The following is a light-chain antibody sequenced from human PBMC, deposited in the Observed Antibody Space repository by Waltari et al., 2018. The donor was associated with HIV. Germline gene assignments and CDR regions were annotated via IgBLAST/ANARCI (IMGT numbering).Light chain of an antibody. CDR1: SSDVGAYNY. Sequence: QSALTQPRSVSGAPGQSVTISCTGTSSDVGAYNYVSWFQQHPGKAPKFMIYDVNKRPSGVPDRFSGSKSGNTASLTISGLQAEVEADYYCCSYAGRYLRVFGSGTKVTVL. J-gene: IGLJ1*01. CDR2: DVN. CDR3: CSYAGRYLRV. V-gene: IGLV2-11*01.